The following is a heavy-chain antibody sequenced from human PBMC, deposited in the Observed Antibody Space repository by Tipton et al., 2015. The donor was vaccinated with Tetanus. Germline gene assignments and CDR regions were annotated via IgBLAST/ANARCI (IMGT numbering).Heavy chain of an antibody. V-gene: IGHV4-31*03. D-gene: IGHD3-16*01. CDR3: GREVDGGPEAGVLHP. J-gene: IGHJ5*02. Sequence: TLSLTCTVSGGSINSETYYWTWIRQRPGAGLEWLGFLYYSGSTFYNPSLRGRLTMSIDTSKNQFYLRLTSLTTGDRAIYYCGREVDGGPEAGVLHPWRQGILVTLSS. CDR1: GGSINSETYY. CDR2: LYYSGST.